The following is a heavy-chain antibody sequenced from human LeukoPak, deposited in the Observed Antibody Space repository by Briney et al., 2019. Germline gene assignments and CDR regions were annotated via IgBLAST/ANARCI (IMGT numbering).Heavy chain of an antibody. CDR1: GYSFTSYW. CDR3: ARASYYYDSSGSGVDV. J-gene: IGHJ6*04. V-gene: IGHV5-51*01. Sequence: GESLKISCKGSGYSFTSYWIGWVRQMPGKGLEWMGIIYPGDSDTRYSPSLQGQVTISADKSISTAYLQWSSLKASDTAMYYCARASYYYDSSGSGVDVWGKGTTVTVSS. D-gene: IGHD3-22*01. CDR2: IYPGDSDT.